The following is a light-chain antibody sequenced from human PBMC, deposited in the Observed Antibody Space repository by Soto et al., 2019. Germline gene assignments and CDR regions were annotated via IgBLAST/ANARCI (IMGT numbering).Light chain of an antibody. CDR1: SSDVGGYNY. Sequence: VLTQPASVSGSPGLSITIFCTGTSSDVGGYNYVSWYQQHPGKAPKLMIYDVSNRPSGVSNRFSGSKSGNTASLTTSGLQAEDEADYYCSSYTSSSTFYVFGTGTKVTVL. V-gene: IGLV2-14*01. CDR2: DVS. CDR3: SSYTSSSTFYV. J-gene: IGLJ1*01.